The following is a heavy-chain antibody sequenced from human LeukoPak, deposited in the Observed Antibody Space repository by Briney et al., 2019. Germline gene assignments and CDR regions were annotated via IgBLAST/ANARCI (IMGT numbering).Heavy chain of an antibody. V-gene: IGHV4-39*07. J-gene: IGHJ5*02. CDR2: IYYSGTT. CDR1: SGSISSSSYY. CDR3: ARKKRYCSGGSCYWFDP. D-gene: IGHD2-15*01. Sequence: ASETLSLTCTVSSGSISSSSYYWGWIRQPPGKGLEWIGSIYYSGTTYYNPSLKSRVTISVDTSKNQFSLKLSSVTAADTAVYYCARKKRYCSGGSCYWFDPWGQGTLVTVSS.